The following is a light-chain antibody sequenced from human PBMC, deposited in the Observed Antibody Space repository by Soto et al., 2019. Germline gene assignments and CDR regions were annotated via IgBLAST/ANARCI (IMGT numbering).Light chain of an antibody. J-gene: IGLJ1*01. CDR1: SSDVGSYTL. Sequence: QSALTQPASVSGSPGQSITISCTGTSSDVGSYTLVSWYQQHPGKAPKLMIYEVSERPSGVSNLFSGSKSGNTASLTISGLQAEDEADYYCCSYAHGATYVFGTGTKLTVL. CDR3: CSYAHGATYV. V-gene: IGLV2-23*02. CDR2: EVS.